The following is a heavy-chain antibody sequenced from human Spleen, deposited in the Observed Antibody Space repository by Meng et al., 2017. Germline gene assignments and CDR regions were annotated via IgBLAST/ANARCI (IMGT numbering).Heavy chain of an antibody. V-gene: IGHV1-18*01. CDR2: INPSNGDT. CDR1: AYASGTYG. CDR3: AREFHGGWWDY. J-gene: IGHJ4*02. D-gene: IGHD4-23*01. Sequence: QVHLLQSGPEVKKPGASVRASCTASAYASGTYGISWVRQAPGQGLEWMGLINPSNGDTTFAQNFQGRVTMTRDTSTSTVYMELNSLTFEDTSMYFCAREFHGGWWDYWGQGSLVTVSS.